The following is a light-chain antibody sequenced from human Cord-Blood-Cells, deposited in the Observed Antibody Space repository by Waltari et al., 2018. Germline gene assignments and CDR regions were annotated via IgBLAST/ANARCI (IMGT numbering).Light chain of an antibody. CDR3: QQYNNWPST. CDR1: QSVSSN. V-gene: IGKV3-15*01. Sequence: EIVMTQSPATLSVSPGERATLSCRASQSVSSNLAWYQQKPGQAPRLLIYGASTRATGIPARFSGSESGTEVTLTISSLHSEDFAVYYCQQYNNWPSTFGQGTKLEIK. J-gene: IGKJ2*01. CDR2: GAS.